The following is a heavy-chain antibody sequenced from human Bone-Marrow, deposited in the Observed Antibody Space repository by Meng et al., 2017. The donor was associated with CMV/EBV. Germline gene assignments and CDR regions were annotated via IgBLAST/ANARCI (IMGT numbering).Heavy chain of an antibody. CDR1: GFSFSSYE. V-gene: IGHV3-48*03. Sequence: GESLKISCAASGFSFSSYEMNWVRQAPGRGLEWVSYISRSGSTIYYADSVKGRFTISRDNAKNSLYLQMNSLRAEDTAVYYCARGGGGYYYCGQGTLVTVSS. CDR3: ARGGGGYYY. D-gene: IGHD2-21*01. CDR2: ISRSGSTI. J-gene: IGHJ4*02.